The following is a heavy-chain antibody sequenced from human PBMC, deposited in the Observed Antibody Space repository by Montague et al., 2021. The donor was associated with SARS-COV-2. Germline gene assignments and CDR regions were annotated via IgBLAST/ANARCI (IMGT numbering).Heavy chain of an antibody. J-gene: IGHJ4*02. CDR2: IYSRGST. CDR3: ARRRQYTQGETFFDS. V-gene: IGHV4-59*08. Sequence: SETLSLTCSVSGDSITYFYWSWIRRAPGKGLEWIGHIYSRGSTKXXPSLESRVTISADTSTNHFSLNLRSVTAADTAVYFCARRRQYTQGETFFDSWGQGTLVTVSS. D-gene: IGHD1-26*01. CDR1: GDSITYFY.